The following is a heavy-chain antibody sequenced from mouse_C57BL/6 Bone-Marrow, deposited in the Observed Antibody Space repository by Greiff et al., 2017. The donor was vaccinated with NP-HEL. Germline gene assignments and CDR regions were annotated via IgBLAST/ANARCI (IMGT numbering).Heavy chain of an antibody. Sequence: VKLVESGPGLVAPSQSLSITCTVSGFSLTSYGVSWVRQPPGKGLEWLGVIWGDGSTNYHSALISRLSISKDNSKSQVFLKLNSLQTDDTATYYCAKPDSNYYGSSFYAMDYWGQGTSVTVSS. CDR2: IWGDGST. CDR1: GFSLTSYG. V-gene: IGHV2-3*01. J-gene: IGHJ4*01. CDR3: AKPDSNYYGSSFYAMDY. D-gene: IGHD1-1*01.